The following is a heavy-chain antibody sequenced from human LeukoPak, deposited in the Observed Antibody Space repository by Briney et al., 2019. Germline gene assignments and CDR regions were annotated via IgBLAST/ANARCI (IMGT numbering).Heavy chain of an antibody. D-gene: IGHD6-19*01. CDR2: MSWNRVVV. CDR1: GFIFDNYA. J-gene: IGHJ4*02. CDR3: AKDISGTGWATSFDS. Sequence: PGGSLRLSCKASGFIFDNYALHWVRQAPGKGLEWVSGMSWNRVVVGYADSVKGRFTISRDSAKNSLYLLMNSLRTEDTAFYYCAKDISGTGWATSFDSWGQGTLVTVSS. V-gene: IGHV3-9*01.